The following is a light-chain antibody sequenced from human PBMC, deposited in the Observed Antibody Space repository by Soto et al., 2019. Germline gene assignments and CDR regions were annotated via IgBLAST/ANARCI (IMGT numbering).Light chain of an antibody. Sequence: EIVVTQSPGTLSLSPGEIATLSCRASQNVRSSHLAWYQQKPGQAPRLLIYGASSRATGIPDRFSGSGSGTDFTLTISRLEPEDFAVYYCQQYGSTPLTFGGWTKVEIK. V-gene: IGKV3-20*01. J-gene: IGKJ4*01. CDR1: QNVRSSH. CDR2: GAS. CDR3: QQYGSTPLT.